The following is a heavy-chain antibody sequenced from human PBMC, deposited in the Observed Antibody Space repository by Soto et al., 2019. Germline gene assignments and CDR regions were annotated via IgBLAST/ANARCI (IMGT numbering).Heavy chain of an antibody. D-gene: IGHD6-13*01. CDR3: ARTSAAGKYYYGMDV. CDR2: IYPGDPDT. J-gene: IGHJ6*02. CDR1: GHSFTSYW. V-gene: IGHV5-51*01. Sequence: PGESLKISCKGSGHSFTSYWIGWVRQMPGKGLEWMGIIYPGDPDTRYSPSFQGQVTISADKSISTAYLQWSSLKASDTAMYYCARTSAAGKYYYGMDVWGQGTTVTVSS.